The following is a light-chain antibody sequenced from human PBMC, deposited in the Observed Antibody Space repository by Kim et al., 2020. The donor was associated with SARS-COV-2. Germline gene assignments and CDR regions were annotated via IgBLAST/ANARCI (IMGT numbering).Light chain of an antibody. CDR2: GAF. CDR1: QSVRADY. CDR3: QHYGSSPPYT. Sequence: SPGERDTLSCRASQSVRADYLAWYQQKPGQAPRLLIYGAFSRATGIPDRFSGSGSGTDFTLTISRLDPEDFAVYYCQHYGSSPPYTFGQGTKLEI. V-gene: IGKV3-20*01. J-gene: IGKJ2*01.